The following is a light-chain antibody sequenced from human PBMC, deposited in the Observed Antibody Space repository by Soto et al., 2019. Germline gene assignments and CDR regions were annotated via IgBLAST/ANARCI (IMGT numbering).Light chain of an antibody. Sequence: SALTQPASVSGSPGQSITISCTGTSSDAGGYNYVSSYQQHPGKAPKLMIYDVSDRLTGVSNRISGSKSGNTSSLTISGLQADDEADYYCSSYAGSSTLYVFATGTKLPS. CDR2: DVS. V-gene: IGLV2-14*01. CDR1: SSDAGGYNY. CDR3: SSYAGSSTLYV. J-gene: IGLJ1*01.